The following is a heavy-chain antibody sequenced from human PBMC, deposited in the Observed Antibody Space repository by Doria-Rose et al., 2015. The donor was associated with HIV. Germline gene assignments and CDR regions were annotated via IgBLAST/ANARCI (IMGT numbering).Heavy chain of an antibody. CDR1: GGSISRYY. Sequence: QVQLVESGPGLVKPSETLSLTCSVSGGSISRYYWSWIRQPPGKGLEYIGDIFYTGSTNYSPSLKSRVSISIDTSKNKFSPRLSSVTAADTAVYYCARVLSGTYDYWGQGTLVTVSS. CDR3: ARVLSGTYDY. V-gene: IGHV4-59*01. J-gene: IGHJ4*02. D-gene: IGHD1-26*01. CDR2: IFYTGST.